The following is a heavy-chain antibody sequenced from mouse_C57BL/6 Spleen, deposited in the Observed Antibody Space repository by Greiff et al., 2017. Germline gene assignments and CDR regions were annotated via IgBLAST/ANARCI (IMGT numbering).Heavy chain of an antibody. V-gene: IGHV3-6*01. CDR1: GYSITSGYY. CDR2: ISYDGSN. Sequence: EVKLEESGPGLVKPSQSLSLTCSVTGYSITSGYYWNWIRQFPGNKLEWMGYISYDGSNNYKPSLKKRISITRDTSKNQFFLKLNSVTTEDTSTYYCARDDHWGYFEVWGTGTTVTVSS. D-gene: IGHD4-1*01. CDR3: ARDDHWGYFEV. J-gene: IGHJ1*03.